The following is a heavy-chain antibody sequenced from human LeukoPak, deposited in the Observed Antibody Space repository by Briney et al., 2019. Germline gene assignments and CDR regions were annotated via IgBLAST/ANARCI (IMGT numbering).Heavy chain of an antibody. J-gene: IGHJ6*03. V-gene: IGHV4-61*02. D-gene: IGHD5-18*01. CDR1: GDSSSSVSYY. Sequence: SETLSLTCTVSGDSSSSVSYYWSWIRQPAGKGLEWIGRIYTGGSTNYNPSLKSRVTISIDTSKNQVSLKVNSATAADTAVYYCTRGGGRGDNYYMGVWGQGTTVTVSS. CDR3: TRGGGRGDNYYMGV. CDR2: IYTGGST.